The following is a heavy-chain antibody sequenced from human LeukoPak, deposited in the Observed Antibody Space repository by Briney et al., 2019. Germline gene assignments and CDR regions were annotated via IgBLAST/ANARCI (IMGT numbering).Heavy chain of an antibody. V-gene: IGHV4-39*07. CDR1: GGSISSSSYY. J-gene: IGHJ4*02. D-gene: IGHD2-2*01. CDR3: ARVLPAAMAFDY. CDR2: IYYSGGT. Sequence: SETLSLTCTVSGGSISSSSYYWGWIRQPPGKGLEWIGSIYYSGGTYYNPSLKSRVTISVDTSKNQFSLKLSSVTAADTAVYYCARVLPAAMAFDYWGQGTLVTVSS.